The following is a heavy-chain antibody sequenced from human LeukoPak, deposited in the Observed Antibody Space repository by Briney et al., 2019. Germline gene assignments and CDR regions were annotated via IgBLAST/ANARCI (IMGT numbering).Heavy chain of an antibody. J-gene: IGHJ4*02. CDR1: GYTFTGYY. Sequence: SVKVSCKASGYTFTGYYMHWVRQAPGQGLEWMGRIIPILGIANYAQKFQGRVTITADKSTSTAYMELSSLRSEDTAVYYCARRGYSGYDSYFDYWGQGTLVTVSS. D-gene: IGHD5-12*01. CDR2: IIPILGIA. CDR3: ARRGYSGYDSYFDY. V-gene: IGHV1-69*02.